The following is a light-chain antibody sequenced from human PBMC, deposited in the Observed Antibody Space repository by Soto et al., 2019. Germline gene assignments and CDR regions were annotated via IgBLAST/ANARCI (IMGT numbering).Light chain of an antibody. CDR2: EVN. V-gene: IGLV2-23*02. Sequence: ALTQPASVSGCPGQSITISCTGTSSNVGSYKLVSWYQPHPGKAPKLMIFEVNKRPSGVSNRFSGSKSGNTASLTISGLKVEDEADYYCCSSGGSPTYVLGTGTKVTVL. J-gene: IGLJ1*01. CDR3: CSSGGSPTYV. CDR1: SSNVGSYKL.